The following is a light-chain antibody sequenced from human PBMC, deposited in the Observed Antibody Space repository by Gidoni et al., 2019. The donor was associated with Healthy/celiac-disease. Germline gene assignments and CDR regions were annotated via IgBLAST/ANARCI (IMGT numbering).Light chain of an antibody. J-gene: IGKJ2*01. CDR2: DAS. Sequence: EIVLTQSPATLSLSPGERATLSCRASQSVSSYLAWYQLKPGQAPRLLIYDASNRATGIPARFSGSGSGTDFTLTISSLEPEDFAVYYCQQRSNWPTFXQXTKLEIK. V-gene: IGKV3-11*01. CDR1: QSVSSY. CDR3: QQRSNWPT.